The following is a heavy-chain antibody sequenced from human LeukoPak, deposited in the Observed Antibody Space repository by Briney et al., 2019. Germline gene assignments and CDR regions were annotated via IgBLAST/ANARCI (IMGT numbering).Heavy chain of an antibody. CDR1: GFTFSSYA. D-gene: IGHD2-15*01. CDR2: ISGSGGST. J-gene: IGHJ5*02. CDR3: AKDRTCSGGSCYSVNWFDP. Sequence: QPGGSLRLSCAASGFTFSSYAMSWVRQAPGKGLEWVSAISGSGGSTYYADSVKGRFTISRDNSKNTLYLQMNSLRAEDTAVYYCAKDRTCSGGSCYSVNWFDPWGQGTLVTVSS. V-gene: IGHV3-23*01.